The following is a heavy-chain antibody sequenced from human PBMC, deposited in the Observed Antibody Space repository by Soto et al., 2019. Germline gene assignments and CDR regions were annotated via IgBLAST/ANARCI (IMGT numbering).Heavy chain of an antibody. V-gene: IGHV3-23*01. CDR2: ISATGAST. CDR3: AKTLSQWNASGDFDY. CDR1: GFTFSTYA. J-gene: IGHJ4*02. Sequence: GWSLRLSCAASGFTFSTYAMSWVRQAPGKGLEWVSTISATGASTYYAESVKGRFTVSRDDSKNTLFLHINSLRVEDTALYYCAKTLSQWNASGDFDYWGQGTLVTVSS. D-gene: IGHD1-1*01.